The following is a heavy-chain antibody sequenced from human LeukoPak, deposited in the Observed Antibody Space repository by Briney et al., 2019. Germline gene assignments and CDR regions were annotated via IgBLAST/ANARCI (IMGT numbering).Heavy chain of an antibody. CDR2: ISGSGDST. Sequence: GGSLRLSCAASGFTFSTYAMSWVRQAPGKGLEWVSGISGSGDSTYYADSVKGRFTISRDNSWNTLFLQMNSLRDEDTAVYYCAKGWFGEFRYYYGMDVWGQGTTVTVSS. D-gene: IGHD3-10*01. J-gene: IGHJ6*02. V-gene: IGHV3-23*01. CDR1: GFTFSTYA. CDR3: AKGWFGEFRYYYGMDV.